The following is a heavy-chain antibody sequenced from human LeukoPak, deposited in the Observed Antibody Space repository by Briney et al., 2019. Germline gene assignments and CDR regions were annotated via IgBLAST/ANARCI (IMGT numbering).Heavy chain of an antibody. CDR1: GFTFSGFW. CDR2: IKNDGTTT. V-gene: IGHV3-74*03. Sequence: PPGGSLRLSCAASGFTFSGFWMHWVRQAPGKGLVWVARIKNDGTTTTYADSVKGRFTISRDNAKNILYLQMNSLRAEDTAVYYCAKSDWFDPWGQGTLVTVSS. J-gene: IGHJ5*02. CDR3: AKSDWFDP.